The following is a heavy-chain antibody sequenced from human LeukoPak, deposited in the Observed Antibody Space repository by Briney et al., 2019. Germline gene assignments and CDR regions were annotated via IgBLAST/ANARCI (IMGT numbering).Heavy chain of an antibody. CDR3: TRETTPYY. D-gene: IGHD4-17*01. J-gene: IGHJ4*02. CDR1: GFTFTDHY. V-gene: IGHV3-72*01. Sequence: GGSLRLSCAASGFTFTDHYMDWVRQAPGKGLEWVGRTRNKANSYIIEYAASVKGRFTISRDDSKSIAYLQMNSLKTEDTAVYYCTRETTPYYWGQGTLVTVSS. CDR2: TRNKANSYII.